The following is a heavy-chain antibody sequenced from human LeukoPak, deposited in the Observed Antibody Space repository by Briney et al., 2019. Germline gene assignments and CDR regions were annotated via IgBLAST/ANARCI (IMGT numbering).Heavy chain of an antibody. Sequence: GGSLRLSCAASGFTFSSYAMSWVRQAPGKGLEWVSAISGSGSSTYYADSVKGRFTISRDNSKNTLYLQMNSLRAEDTAVYYCAKFFNRAMVTGYYFDYWGQGALVTVSS. CDR1: GFTFSSYA. D-gene: IGHD5-18*01. V-gene: IGHV3-23*01. J-gene: IGHJ4*02. CDR3: AKFFNRAMVTGYYFDY. CDR2: ISGSGSST.